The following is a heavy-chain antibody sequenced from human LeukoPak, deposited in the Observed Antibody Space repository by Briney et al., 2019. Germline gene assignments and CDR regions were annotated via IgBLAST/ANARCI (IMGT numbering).Heavy chain of an antibody. CDR1: GFTFSSYA. D-gene: IGHD3-10*01. V-gene: IGHV3-23*01. Sequence: PGGSLRLSCAASGFTFSSYAMSWVRQAPGKGLEWVSAISGSGGSTYYADSVKGRFTISRDSSKNTLYLQMNSLRAEDTAVYYCAKGSWFGELMPFDYWGQGTLVTVSS. CDR3: AKGSWFGELMPFDY. CDR2: ISGSGGST. J-gene: IGHJ4*02.